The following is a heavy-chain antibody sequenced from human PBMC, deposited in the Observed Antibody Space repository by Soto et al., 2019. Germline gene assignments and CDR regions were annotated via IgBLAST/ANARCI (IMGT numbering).Heavy chain of an antibody. CDR3: ARVAEGTYYYDSSGYFDC. D-gene: IGHD3-22*01. CDR1: GGSISGYY. CDR2: VYNGNT. J-gene: IGHJ4*02. Sequence: SETLSLTCTISGGSISGYYWTWIRQSPGKGLEYIGYVYNGNTNYNPSLKSRVTISVDTSKNQFSLKLSSVTAADTAVYYCARVAEGTYYYDSSGYFDCWGQGTLVTVSS. V-gene: IGHV4-59*08.